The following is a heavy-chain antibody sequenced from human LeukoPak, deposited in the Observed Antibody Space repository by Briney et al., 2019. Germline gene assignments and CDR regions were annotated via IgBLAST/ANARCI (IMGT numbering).Heavy chain of an antibody. D-gene: IGHD3-10*01. Sequence: GGSLRLSCAASGFTFSSYSMNWVRQAPGKGLERVSSISSSSSYIYYADSVKGRFTISRDNAKNSLYLQMNSLRAEDTAVYYCARSPTLGSGSAYYYYGMDVWGQGTTVTVSS. V-gene: IGHV3-21*01. CDR3: ARSPTLGSGSAYYYYGMDV. J-gene: IGHJ6*02. CDR2: ISSSSSYI. CDR1: GFTFSSYS.